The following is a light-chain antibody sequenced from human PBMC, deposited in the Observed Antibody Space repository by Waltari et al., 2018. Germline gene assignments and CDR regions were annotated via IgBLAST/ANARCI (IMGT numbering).Light chain of an antibody. CDR3: AAWDDSLRAKFV. CDR1: PSNAGRTY. CDR2: RND. Sequence: QSVLTQPPSPSGTPGPRGPISCSGRPSNAGRTYVSWYHQPPGTAPKPLIYRNDHRPSGVPERFSASKSGTLASLAISGLRSEDEADYYCAAWDDSLRAKFVFGTGTKVTVL. V-gene: IGLV1-47*01. J-gene: IGLJ1*01.